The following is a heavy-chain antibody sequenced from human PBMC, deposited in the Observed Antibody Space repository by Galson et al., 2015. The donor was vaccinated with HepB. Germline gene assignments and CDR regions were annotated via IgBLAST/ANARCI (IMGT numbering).Heavy chain of an antibody. CDR1: GGTFSSYS. Sequence: SVKVSCKASGGTFSSYSISWVRQAPGQGLEWMGRIIPILGRANYAQKFQVRVTITADKSTNTSYMEVSSPRSEDTAVYYCARDGWSGNYFDGAFDMWGQGTMVTVSS. CDR3: ARDGWSGNYFDGAFDM. V-gene: IGHV1-69*04. CDR2: IIPILGRA. J-gene: IGHJ3*02. D-gene: IGHD1-26*01.